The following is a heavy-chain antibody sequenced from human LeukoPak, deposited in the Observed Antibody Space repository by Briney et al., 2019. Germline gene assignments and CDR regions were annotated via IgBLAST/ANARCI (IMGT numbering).Heavy chain of an antibody. V-gene: IGHV4-31*11. J-gene: IGHJ4*02. Sequence: SETLSLTCAVSGGSITSGDYYWSWIRRHPGKGLEWIGYIHHRGLSYYNPSLESRISLSIGTSQNQVSLKLSSVTAADTAVYYCATKPNSLSYFDNWGQGTLATVSS. D-gene: IGHD1-14*01. CDR3: ATKPNSLSYFDN. CDR1: GGSITSGDYY. CDR2: IHHRGLS.